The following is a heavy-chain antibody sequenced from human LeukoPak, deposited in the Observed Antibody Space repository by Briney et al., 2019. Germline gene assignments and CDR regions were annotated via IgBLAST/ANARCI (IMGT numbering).Heavy chain of an antibody. CDR2: ISYDGSNK. CDR3: ARADSYEYFDY. J-gene: IGHJ4*02. D-gene: IGHD3-3*01. Sequence: PGRSLRLSCAASGFTFSSYVLHWVRQAPGKGLEWVAVISYDGSNKYYADSVKGRFTISRDNSKNTLYLQMNSLRPEDTAVYYCARADSYEYFDYWGQGTLVTVSS. CDR1: GFTFSSYV. V-gene: IGHV3-30*01.